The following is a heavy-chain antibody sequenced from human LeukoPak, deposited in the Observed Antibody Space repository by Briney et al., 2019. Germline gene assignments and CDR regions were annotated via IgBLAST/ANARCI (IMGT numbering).Heavy chain of an antibody. CDR1: RFTFNSYA. CDR2: ISGSGGST. CDR3: AKPLPLYGDPFDY. V-gene: IGHV3-23*01. J-gene: IGHJ4*02. D-gene: IGHD4-17*01. Sequence: GGSLRLSCAASRFTFNSYAMSWVRQAPGKGLEWVSAISGSGGSTYYADSVKGPFTISRDNSKNTLYLQMNSLRAEDTAVYYCAKPLPLYGDPFDYWGQGTLVTVSS.